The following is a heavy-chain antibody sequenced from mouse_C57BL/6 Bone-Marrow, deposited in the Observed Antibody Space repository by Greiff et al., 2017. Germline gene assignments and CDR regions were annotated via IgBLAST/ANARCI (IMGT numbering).Heavy chain of an antibody. CDR3: AGLMTTVVSFDY. CDR1: GYSITSGYY. Sequence: EVKLMESGPGLVKPSQSLSLTCSVTGYSITSGYYWNWIRQFPGNKLEWMGYISYDGSNNYNPSLKNRISITRDTSKNQFFLKLNSVTTEDTATYDCAGLMTTVVSFDYWGQGTTLTVSS. V-gene: IGHV3-6*01. D-gene: IGHD1-1*01. J-gene: IGHJ2*01. CDR2: ISYDGSN.